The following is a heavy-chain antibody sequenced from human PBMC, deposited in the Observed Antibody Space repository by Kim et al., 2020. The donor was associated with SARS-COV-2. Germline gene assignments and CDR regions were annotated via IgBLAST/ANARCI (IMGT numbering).Heavy chain of an antibody. D-gene: IGHD3-22*01. CDR2: IRSGGSTI. J-gene: IGHJ4*02. CDR1: GFTFSDYY. Sequence: GGSLRLSCAASGFTFSDYYMSWIRQAPGKGLEWVSYIRSGGSTIYYGDSVKGRFTISRDNAKNSLYLQMNSLRAEDTAVYYCARVASSNYYDSSGYYWLDYGGEDTLRTVSS. V-gene: IGHV3-11*01. CDR3: ARVASSNYYDSSGYYWLDY.